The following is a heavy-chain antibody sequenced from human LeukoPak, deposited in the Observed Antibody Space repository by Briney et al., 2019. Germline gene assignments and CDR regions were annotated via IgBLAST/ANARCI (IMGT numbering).Heavy chain of an antibody. CDR1: GFTFSSYA. D-gene: IGHD3-10*01. CDR2: ISSSGDST. CDR3: AKDQLTVVRGVFDY. V-gene: IGHV3-23*01. Sequence: QTGGSLRLSCAASGFTFSSYAMTWVRQAPGKGLEWVSAISSSGDSTYYADSVKGRFTISRDNSKNTLSLQMNSVRAEDTAVYYCAKDQLTVVRGVFDYWGQGTLVTVSS. J-gene: IGHJ4*02.